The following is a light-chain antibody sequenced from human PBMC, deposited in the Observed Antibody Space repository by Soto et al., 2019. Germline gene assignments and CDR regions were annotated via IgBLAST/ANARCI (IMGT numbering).Light chain of an antibody. CDR1: SSDIGGYNS. Sequence: SVLTQSPSASGSPGQSVTISCPGTSSDIGGYNSVSWYQQHTGKAPELLIFEVSSRPSGISDRFSGSKSGNTASLTISGLQAEDEADYYCSSYSISDTPYVFGGGTKVTVL. J-gene: IGLJ1*01. CDR2: EVS. CDR3: SSYSISDTPYV. V-gene: IGLV2-14*01.